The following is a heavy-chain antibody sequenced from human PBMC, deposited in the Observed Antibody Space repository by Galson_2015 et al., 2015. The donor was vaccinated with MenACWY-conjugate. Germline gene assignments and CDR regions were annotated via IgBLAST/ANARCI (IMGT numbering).Heavy chain of an antibody. Sequence: LRLSCAASGFIFNTYWMHWVRQAPGKGLVWISRINPGGSSTTYADSVKDRFTISRDNAKNTLYLQMNSLRPEDTAVFYCAKTRGASFYFDSWGQGTLVTVSS. CDR1: GFIFNTYW. D-gene: IGHD1-26*01. V-gene: IGHV3-74*01. CDR2: INPGGSST. CDR3: AKTRGASFYFDS. J-gene: IGHJ4*02.